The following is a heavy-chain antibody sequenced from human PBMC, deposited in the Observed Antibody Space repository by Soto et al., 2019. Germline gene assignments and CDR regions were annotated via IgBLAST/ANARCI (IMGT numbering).Heavy chain of an antibody. CDR2: IYHSGST. CDR3: AREWLQSFDY. J-gene: IGHJ4*02. V-gene: IGHV4-30-2*01. Sequence: SETLSLTCAVSGGSISIGGYSWSWIRQPPGKGLEWIGYIYHSGSTYYNPSLKSRVTISVDRSKNQFSLKLSSVTAADTAVYYCAREWLQSFDYWGQGTLVTVSS. D-gene: IGHD5-12*01. CDR1: GGSISIGGYS.